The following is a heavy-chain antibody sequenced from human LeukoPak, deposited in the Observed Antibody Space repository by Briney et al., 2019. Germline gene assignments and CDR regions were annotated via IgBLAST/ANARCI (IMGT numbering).Heavy chain of an antibody. CDR1: GGSISSYH. V-gene: IGHV4-59*08. Sequence: SETLSLTCTVSGGSISSYHWSWIRQPPGKGLEWIGYISYSGSTNYNPSLKSRVTISVDTSKNQFSLKLSSVTAADTAVYYCARHPTRLAVAGRYYFDYWGQGTLVTVSS. D-gene: IGHD6-19*01. CDR2: ISYSGST. CDR3: ARHPTRLAVAGRYYFDY. J-gene: IGHJ4*02.